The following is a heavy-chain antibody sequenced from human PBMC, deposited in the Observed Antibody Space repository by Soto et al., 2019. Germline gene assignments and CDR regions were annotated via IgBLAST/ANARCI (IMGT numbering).Heavy chain of an antibody. CDR3: ARETYYDYVWGRLTT. J-gene: IGHJ5*02. Sequence: GGSLRLSCAASGFTFSSYSMNWVRQAPGKGLEWVSYISSSSSTIYYAGSVKGRFTISRDNAKNSLYLQMNSLRDEDTAVYYCARETYYDYVWGRLTTWGQGTLVTVSS. CDR2: ISSSSSTI. V-gene: IGHV3-48*02. CDR1: GFTFSSYS. D-gene: IGHD3-16*01.